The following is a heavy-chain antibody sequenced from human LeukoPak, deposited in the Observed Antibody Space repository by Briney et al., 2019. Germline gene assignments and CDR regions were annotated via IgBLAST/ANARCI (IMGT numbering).Heavy chain of an antibody. J-gene: IGHJ4*02. CDR2: IKQDGSEK. Sequence: GGSLRLSCAASGLTFSSYWMSWVRQAPGKGLEWVANIKQDGSEKYYVDSVKGRFTISRDNAKNSLYLQMNSLRAEDTAVYYCARDGWDDYGGNDFDYWGQGTLVTVSS. D-gene: IGHD4-23*01. CDR3: ARDGWDDYGGNDFDY. CDR1: GLTFSSYW. V-gene: IGHV3-7*01.